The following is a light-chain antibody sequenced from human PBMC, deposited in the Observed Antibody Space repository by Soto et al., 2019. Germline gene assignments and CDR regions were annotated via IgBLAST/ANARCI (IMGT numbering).Light chain of an antibody. CDR1: SSDVGGYNY. Sequence: QSALTQPPSASGSPGQSVTISCTGTSSDVGGYNYVYWYQQHPGKAPKLMIYEVTKRPSGVPDRFSGSKSGNTASLTVSGLQAEDEADYNCSSYADSNSYVFGTGTKLTVL. J-gene: IGLJ1*01. V-gene: IGLV2-8*01. CDR3: SSYADSNSYV. CDR2: EVT.